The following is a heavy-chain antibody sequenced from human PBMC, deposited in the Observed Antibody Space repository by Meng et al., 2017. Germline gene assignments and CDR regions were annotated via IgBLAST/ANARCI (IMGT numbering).Heavy chain of an antibody. V-gene: IGHV1-2*06. CDR2: INPKSGDT. D-gene: IGHD6-25*01. CDR1: RYKFPDYY. CDR3: ARDEDISAAGKLFGDY. Sequence: QGRRVASGAEVKKPEASWNGSCKPSRYKFPDYYIRWSRRAPGQGLEWMGRINPKSGDTHYAQKFQARVTMTGDTSISTADMELSELRSDDTAMYYCARDEDISAAGKLFGDYWGQGTLVTVSS. J-gene: IGHJ4*02.